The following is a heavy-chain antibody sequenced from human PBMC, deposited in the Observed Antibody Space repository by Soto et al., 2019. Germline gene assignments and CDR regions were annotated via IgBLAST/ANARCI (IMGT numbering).Heavy chain of an antibody. Sequence: SETLSLTCTVSGGSISNFYWSWIRQPPGKGLEWIGYVYYTGSTSYNPSLKRRVTLSADSSRGQFSLRLSSVTAADTAVYYCAREYCSGGSCFRSDAFDIWGQGTMVTVSS. CDR3: AREYCSGGSCFRSDAFDI. V-gene: IGHV4-59*12. CDR2: VYYTGST. J-gene: IGHJ3*02. D-gene: IGHD2-15*01. CDR1: GGSISNFY.